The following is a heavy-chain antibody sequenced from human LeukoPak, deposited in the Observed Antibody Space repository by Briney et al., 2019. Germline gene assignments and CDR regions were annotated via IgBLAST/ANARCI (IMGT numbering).Heavy chain of an antibody. CDR3: ARDYETYDYGGNSDY. Sequence: GGSLRLSCAASGFTFSSHGVHWVRQAPGKGLEWVAFIRYDGSNKYYADSVKGRFTISRDNSKNTPYLQMNSLRAEDTAVYYCARDYETYDYGGNSDYWGQGTLVTVSS. CDR1: GFTFSSHG. V-gene: IGHV3-30*02. CDR2: IRYDGSNK. J-gene: IGHJ4*02. D-gene: IGHD4-23*01.